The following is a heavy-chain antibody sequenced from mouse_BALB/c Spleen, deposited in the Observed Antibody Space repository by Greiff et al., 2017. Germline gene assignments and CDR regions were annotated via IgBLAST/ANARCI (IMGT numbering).Heavy chain of an antibody. D-gene: IGHD2-5*01. J-gene: IGHJ4*01. V-gene: IGHV5-9-4*01. CDR3: ARGSNFPYYYAMDY. Sequence: EVKLQESGGGLVKPGGSLKLSCAASGFTFSSYAMSWVRQSPEKRLEWVAEISSGGSYTYYPDTVTGRFTISRDNAKNTLYLEMSSLRSEDTAMYYCARGSNFPYYYAMDYWGQGTSVTVSS. CDR2: ISSGGSYT. CDR1: GFTFSSYA.